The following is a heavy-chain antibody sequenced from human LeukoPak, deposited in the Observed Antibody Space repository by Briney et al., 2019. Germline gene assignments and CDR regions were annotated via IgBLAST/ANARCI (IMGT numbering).Heavy chain of an antibody. Sequence: SVKVSCKASGYTFTSYYMHWVRQAPGQGLEWMGGTIPIFGTANYAQKFQGRVTITADESTSTAYMELSSLRSEDTAVYYCARSLHGERSGSYRPFDYWGQGTLVTVSS. J-gene: IGHJ4*02. CDR1: GYTFTSYY. CDR2: TIPIFGTA. D-gene: IGHD1-26*01. V-gene: IGHV1-69*13. CDR3: ARSLHGERSGSYRPFDY.